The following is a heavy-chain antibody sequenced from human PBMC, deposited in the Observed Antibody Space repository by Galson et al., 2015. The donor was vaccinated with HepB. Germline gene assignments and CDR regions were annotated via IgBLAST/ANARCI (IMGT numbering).Heavy chain of an antibody. J-gene: IGHJ6*03. V-gene: IGHV3-53*01. D-gene: IGHD5-18*01. CDR1: GFTVSSTY. CDR2: IYSGGST. CDR3: ARGQLWYHYMDV. Sequence: SLRLSCAAPGFTVSSTYMSWVRQAPGRGLEWVSVIYSGGSTYYADSVKGRFTISRDNSKNTLYLQMNSLRAEDTAVYYCARGQLWYHYMDVWGKGTTVTVSS.